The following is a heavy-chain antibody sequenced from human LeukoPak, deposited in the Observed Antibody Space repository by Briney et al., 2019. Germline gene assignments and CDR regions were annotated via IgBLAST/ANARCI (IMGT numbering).Heavy chain of an antibody. D-gene: IGHD5-12*01. CDR1: GGSISSYY. CDR2: IYTSGST. Sequence: PSETLSLTCTVSGGSISSYYWSWIRQPAGKGLEWIGRIYTSGSTNYNPSLKSRVTMSVDTSKNQFSLKLSSVTAADTAVYYCARATKEYSGYDRERHYYYYYYMDVWGKGTTVTISS. J-gene: IGHJ6*03. CDR3: ARATKEYSGYDRERHYYYYYYMDV. V-gene: IGHV4-4*07.